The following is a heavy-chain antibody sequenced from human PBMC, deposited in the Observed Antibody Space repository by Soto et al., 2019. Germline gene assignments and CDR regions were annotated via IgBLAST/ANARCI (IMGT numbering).Heavy chain of an antibody. CDR3: AKSVRNIVVVPAAPYYYGMDV. Sequence: GGSLRLSCAASGFTFSSYAMSWVRQAPGKGLEWVSAISGSGGSTYYADSVKGRFTISRDNSKNTLYLQMNSLRAEGTAVYYCAKSVRNIVVVPAAPYYYGMDVWGQGTTVTVSS. CDR2: ISGSGGST. V-gene: IGHV3-23*01. CDR1: GFTFSSYA. J-gene: IGHJ6*02. D-gene: IGHD2-2*01.